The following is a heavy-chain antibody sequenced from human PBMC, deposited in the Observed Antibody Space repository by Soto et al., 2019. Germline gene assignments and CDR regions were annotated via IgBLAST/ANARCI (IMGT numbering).Heavy chain of an antibody. CDR3: ARDDGYCSSTSCYGNWFDP. CDR1: GGPISSYY. Sequence: SETLSLPCTVSGGPISSYYWSWIRQPPGKGLEWIGYIYYSGSTNYNPSLKSRVTISVDTSKNQFSLKLSSVTAADTAAYYCARDDGYCSSTSCYGNWFDPWGQGTLVTVSS. D-gene: IGHD2-2*03. V-gene: IGHV4-59*01. CDR2: IYYSGST. J-gene: IGHJ5*02.